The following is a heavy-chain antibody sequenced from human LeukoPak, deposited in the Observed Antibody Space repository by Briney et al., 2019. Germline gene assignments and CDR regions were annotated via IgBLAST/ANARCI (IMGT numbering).Heavy chain of an antibody. Sequence: GGSLRLSCAASGFTFSNYAMSWARQVPGKGLEWVSAISASGGSSYYADSVKGRFTISRDNSKSTLYLQMNSLRAEDTAVYYCALQTNFDYWGQGTLVTVSS. CDR2: ISASGGSS. J-gene: IGHJ4*02. CDR1: GFTFSNYA. V-gene: IGHV3-23*01. CDR3: ALQTNFDY.